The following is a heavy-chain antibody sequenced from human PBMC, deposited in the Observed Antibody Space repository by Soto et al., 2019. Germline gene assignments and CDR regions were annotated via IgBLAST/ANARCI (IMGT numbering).Heavy chain of an antibody. CDR2: VIPISGTT. J-gene: IGHJ6*02. CDR3: ERRKYHLLFGIHYFHGLDV. V-gene: IGHV1-69*01. Sequence: QVQVLQSGGEVKQPGSSVRVSCKASGGTFSRDAFSWVRQVPGQGLEWMGVVIPISGTTNYAQKFQDRVTITEDEYTSTAYLELRSLRSEDTAMYFCERRKYHLLFGIHYFHGLDVWGQGTTVTVSS. CDR1: GGTFSRDA. D-gene: IGHD2-2*01.